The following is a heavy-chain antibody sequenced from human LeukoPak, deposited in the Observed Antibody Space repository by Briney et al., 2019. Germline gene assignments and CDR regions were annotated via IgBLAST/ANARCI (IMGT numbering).Heavy chain of an antibody. CDR3: ARDQDGYYYGSGSSFDY. CDR1: GGSISSSSYY. J-gene: IGHJ4*02. D-gene: IGHD3-10*01. CDR2: IYYSGST. V-gene: IGHV4-39*07. Sequence: PSETLSLTCAVSGGSISSSSYYWGWIRQPPGKGLEWIGSIYYSGSTYYNPSLKSRVTISVDTSTNQFSLQLSSVTAADTAVYYCARDQDGYYYGSGSSFDYWGQGTLVTVSS.